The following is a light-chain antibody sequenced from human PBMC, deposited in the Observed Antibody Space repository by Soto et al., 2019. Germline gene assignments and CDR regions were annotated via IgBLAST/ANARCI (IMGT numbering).Light chain of an antibody. V-gene: IGKV3-15*01. CDR2: GAS. Sequence: EIVMTQSPATLSVSPGERATLSCRASQSVSSNLAWYQQKPGQAPRLLIYGASTRAAGIPARFSGSGSRTEFTLTISSLQSEDFAVYYCQHYNNWPLTFGGGTKVEIK. CDR1: QSVSSN. J-gene: IGKJ4*01. CDR3: QHYNNWPLT.